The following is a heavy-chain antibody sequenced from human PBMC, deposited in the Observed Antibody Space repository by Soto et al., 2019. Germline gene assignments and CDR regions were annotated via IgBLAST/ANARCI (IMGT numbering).Heavy chain of an antibody. J-gene: IGHJ6*04. V-gene: IGHV3-7*01. CDR3: GREIASRL. D-gene: IGHD2-21*01. CDR1: GFTFTSYW. CDR2: INKDGSEE. Sequence: EVQVVESGGGLVQPGGSLRLSCAASGFTFTSYWLTWVRQAPGRGLEWVANINKDGSEESYVDSVKGRFTISRDNAKSSLYLQMNSLRADDKAVYYCGREIASRLWGKWTTVIVSS.